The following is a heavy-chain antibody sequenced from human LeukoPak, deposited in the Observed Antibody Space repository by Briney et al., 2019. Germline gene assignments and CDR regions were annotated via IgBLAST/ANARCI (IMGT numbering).Heavy chain of an antibody. J-gene: IGHJ3*02. V-gene: IGHV7-4-1*02. CDR2: INTDSGNP. CDR1: GYSFNSQG. CDR3: AREILRFDI. Sequence: ASVKVSCKASGYSFNSQGMNWVRQAPGQGLEWMGWINTDSGNPSYAQGFTGRFVFSLDSSVSTAYLQISNLMPEDTAKYYCAREILRFDIWGQGTMVIVSS.